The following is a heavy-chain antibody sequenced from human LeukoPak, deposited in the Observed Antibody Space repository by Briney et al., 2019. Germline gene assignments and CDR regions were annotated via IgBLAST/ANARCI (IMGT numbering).Heavy chain of an antibody. V-gene: IGHV3-23*01. D-gene: IGHD6-13*01. CDR2: ISGSGGST. CDR3: ATKRSGSSWYVGDY. Sequence: AGGSLRLSCAASGFTFSNYAMSWVRQAPGKGLEWVSAISGSGGSTYYADSVKGRFTISRDNSKNTLYLQMNSLRAEDTAVYYCATKRSGSSWYVGDYWGQGTLVTVSS. J-gene: IGHJ4*02. CDR1: GFTFSNYA.